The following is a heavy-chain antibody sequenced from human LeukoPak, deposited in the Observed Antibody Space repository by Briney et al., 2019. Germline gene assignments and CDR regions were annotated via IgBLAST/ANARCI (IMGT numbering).Heavy chain of an antibody. CDR2: IYYSGST. CDR1: GYSISSGYY. V-gene: IGHV4-38-2*02. J-gene: IGHJ4*02. Sequence: SETLSLTCTVSGYSISSGYYWGWIRQPPGKGLEWIGSIYYSGSTYYNPSLKSRVTISVDTSKNQFSLKLSSVTAADTAVYYCAREVDYDFWSGYYGYFGYWGQGTLVTVSS. CDR3: AREVDYDFWSGYYGYFGY. D-gene: IGHD3-3*01.